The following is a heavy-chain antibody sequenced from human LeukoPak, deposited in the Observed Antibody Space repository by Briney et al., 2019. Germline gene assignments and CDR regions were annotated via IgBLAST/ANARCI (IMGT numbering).Heavy chain of an antibody. CDR1: GGTFSSYA. J-gene: IGHJ4*02. D-gene: IGHD6-19*01. CDR2: IIPIFGTA. V-gene: IGHV1-69*01. Sequence: SVKVSCKASGGTFSSYAISWVRQAPGQGLEWMGGIIPIFGTANYAQKFQGRVTITADESTSTAYMELSSLRSEDTAVYYCARPGSGWFDFDYWGQGTLVTVSS. CDR3: ARPGSGWFDFDY.